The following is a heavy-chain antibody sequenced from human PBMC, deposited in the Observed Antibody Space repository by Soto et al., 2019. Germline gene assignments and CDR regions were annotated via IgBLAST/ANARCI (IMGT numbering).Heavy chain of an antibody. Sequence: SVKVSCKASGGTFSSYAISWVRQAPGQGLEWMGGIIPIFGTANYAQKFQGRVTITADESTSTAYMELSSLRSEDTAVYYCARLKAVAGPDNYGMDVWGQGTTVTVSS. D-gene: IGHD6-19*01. J-gene: IGHJ6*02. V-gene: IGHV1-69*13. CDR2: IIPIFGTA. CDR3: ARLKAVAGPDNYGMDV. CDR1: GGTFSSYA.